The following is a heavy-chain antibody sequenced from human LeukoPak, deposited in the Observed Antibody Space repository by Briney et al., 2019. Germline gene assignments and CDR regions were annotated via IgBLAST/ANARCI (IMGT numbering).Heavy chain of an antibody. CDR3: ARGDGDFDY. CDR1: GFTFSSYS. Sequence: GGSLRLSCAASGFTFSSYSMNWVRQAPGKGLEWVSSISSSSTYIYYADSVKGRFTVSRDNAKNSLYLQMNSLRAEDTAVFYCARGDGDFDYWGQGTLVTVSS. CDR2: ISSSSTYI. D-gene: IGHD2-21*01. J-gene: IGHJ4*02. V-gene: IGHV3-21*01.